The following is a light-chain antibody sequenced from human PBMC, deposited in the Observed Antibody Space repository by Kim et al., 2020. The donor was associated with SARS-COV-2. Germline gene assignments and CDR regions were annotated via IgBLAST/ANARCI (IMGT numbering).Light chain of an antibody. CDR1: NIGSKH. J-gene: IGLJ3*02. Sequence: SVALGQTASITCGGDNIGSKHVHWYQQKAGQAPVLVIYRDSSRPAEIPERFSGSNSGNTATLTVSRAQAGDEADYYCQVWDNNTWVFGAGTQLT. CDR2: RDS. CDR3: QVWDNNTWV. V-gene: IGLV3-9*01.